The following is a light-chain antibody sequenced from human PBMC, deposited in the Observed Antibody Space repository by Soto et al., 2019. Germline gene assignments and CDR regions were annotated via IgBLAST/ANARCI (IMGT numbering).Light chain of an antibody. Sequence: EIVLTQSPGTLSLSPGEIATLSCRGSQSVSSSYLAWYQQKPGQAPRLLIYGASSRATGIPDRFSGSGSGTDCTLTISRLEPEDFAVYYCQQYGSSPWTFGQGTKVDIK. CDR2: GAS. J-gene: IGKJ1*01. V-gene: IGKV3-20*01. CDR1: QSVSSSY. CDR3: QQYGSSPWT.